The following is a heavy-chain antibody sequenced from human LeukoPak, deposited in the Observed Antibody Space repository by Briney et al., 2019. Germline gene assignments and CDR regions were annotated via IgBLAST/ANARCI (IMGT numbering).Heavy chain of an antibody. CDR3: ARDFYSFAMATIQDY. V-gene: IGHV3-11*01. J-gene: IGHJ4*02. Sequence: PGGSLRLSCAASGFTFSDYYMSWLRQAPGKGLEWVSYISSSGSTIYYADSVKGRFTISRDNAKNSLYLQMNSLRAEDTAVYYCARDFYSFAMATIQDYWGQGTLVTVSS. CDR1: GFTFSDYY. D-gene: IGHD5-24*01. CDR2: ISSSGSTI.